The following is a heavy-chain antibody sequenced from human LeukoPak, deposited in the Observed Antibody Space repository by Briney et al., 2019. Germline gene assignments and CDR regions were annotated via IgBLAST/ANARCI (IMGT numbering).Heavy chain of an antibody. CDR3: AGHIVVVTARSGDAFDI. D-gene: IGHD2-21*02. J-gene: IGHJ3*02. CDR1: GFTFSSYA. Sequence: GGSLRLSCAASGFTFSSYAMHWVRQAPGKGLEWVAVISYDGSNKYYADSVKGRFTISRDNSKNTLYLQMNSLRAEDTAVYYCAGHIVVVTARSGDAFDIWGQGTMVTVSS. CDR2: ISYDGSNK. V-gene: IGHV3-30-3*01.